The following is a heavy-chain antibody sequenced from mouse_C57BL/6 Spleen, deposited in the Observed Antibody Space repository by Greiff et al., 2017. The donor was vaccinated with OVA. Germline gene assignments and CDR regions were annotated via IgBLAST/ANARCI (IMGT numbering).Heavy chain of an antibody. Sequence: QVQLQQPGAELVKPGASVKMSCKASCYTFTSYWITWVKQRPGQGLEWIGDIYPGSGSTNYNEKFKSKATLTVDTSSSTAYMQLSSLTSEDSAVYYCARKGFYDGYYFDYWGQGTTLTVSS. CDR3: ARKGFYDGYYFDY. D-gene: IGHD2-3*01. V-gene: IGHV1-55*01. J-gene: IGHJ2*01. CDR2: IYPGSGST. CDR1: CYTFTSYW.